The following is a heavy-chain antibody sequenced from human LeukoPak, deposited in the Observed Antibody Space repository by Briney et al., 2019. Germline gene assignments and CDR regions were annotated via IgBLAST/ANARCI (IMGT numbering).Heavy chain of an antibody. J-gene: IGHJ3*02. V-gene: IGHV4-59*01. CDR1: GVSISDYY. D-gene: IGHD4-17*01. CDR3: ASGTVTPREAYAFDI. CDR2: MYHTGST. Sequence: SETLSLTCSVSGVSISDYYWSWIRQPPGKGLEWVGYMYHTGSTNYNPSLKSRVTISMDTSKNQFSLKLISVTAADTAMYYCASGTVTPREAYAFDIWGQGTMVTVSS.